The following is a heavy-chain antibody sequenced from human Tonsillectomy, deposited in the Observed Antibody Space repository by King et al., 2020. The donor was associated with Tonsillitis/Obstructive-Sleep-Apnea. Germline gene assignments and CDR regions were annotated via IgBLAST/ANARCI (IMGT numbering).Heavy chain of an antibody. CDR2: ISGSGGST. D-gene: IGHD3-3*01. CDR1: GFILSSYA. V-gene: IGHV3-23*04. Sequence: QLVQSGGGLVQPGGSPRLSCAASGFILSSYAMSWVRQAPGKGLEWVSAISGSGGSTHYADSVKGRFTISRDNSKNTLYLQMNSLRAEDTAVYYCATGSEGDFWSGYPGVYWGQGTLVAVSS. CDR3: ATGSEGDFWSGYPGVY. J-gene: IGHJ4*02.